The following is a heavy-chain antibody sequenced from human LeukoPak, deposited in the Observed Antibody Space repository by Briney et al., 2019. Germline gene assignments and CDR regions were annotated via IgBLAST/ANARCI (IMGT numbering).Heavy chain of an antibody. V-gene: IGHV1-2*02. Sequence: ASVKVSCKASGYTFTGYYMHWVRQAPGQGLEWMGWINPNSGGTNYAQKFQGRVTMTRDTSISTAYMELSRLRSDDTAVYHCARVTRNRPSRTYNWFDPWGQGTLVTVSS. J-gene: IGHJ5*02. CDR2: INPNSGGT. CDR3: ARVTRNRPSRTYNWFDP. CDR1: GYTFTGYY. D-gene: IGHD1-14*01.